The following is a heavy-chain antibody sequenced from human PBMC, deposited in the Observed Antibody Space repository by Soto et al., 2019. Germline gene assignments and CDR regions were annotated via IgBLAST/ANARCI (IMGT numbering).Heavy chain of an antibody. Sequence: QVQLVESGGGLVKPGGSLRLSCAASGFTCSDYYISWIRQAAGKGLEWVSSISRSGTNVYYADPVKGRFTISRDNAKNALYLPLNSRRAEDTAVYYCARDERCEGIQLWERSRGQDAMDVWGEGPTVTVSS. J-gene: IGHJ6*04. CDR2: ISRSGTNV. CDR3: ARDERCEGIQLWERSRGQDAMDV. V-gene: IGHV3-11*01. D-gene: IGHD5-18*01. CDR1: GFTCSDYY.